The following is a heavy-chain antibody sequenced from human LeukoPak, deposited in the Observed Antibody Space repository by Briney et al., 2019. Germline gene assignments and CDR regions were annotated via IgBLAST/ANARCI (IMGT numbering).Heavy chain of an antibody. J-gene: IGHJ4*02. CDR3: AKDTRFDWTPYYFDY. Sequence: GGSLRLSCAASGFTFSSYAMSWVRQAPGKGLEWVSAISGSGGSTYYADSVKGRFTISRDNSKNTLYLQMNSLRAEDTAVYYCAKDTRFDWTPYYFDYWGQGTLVTVSS. D-gene: IGHD3-9*01. V-gene: IGHV3-23*01. CDR2: ISGSGGST. CDR1: GFTFSSYA.